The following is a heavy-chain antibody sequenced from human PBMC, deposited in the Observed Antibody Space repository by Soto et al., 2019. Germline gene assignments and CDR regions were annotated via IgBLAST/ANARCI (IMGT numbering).Heavy chain of an antibody. Sequence: ASVKVSCKASGYTFTGYYMHWVRQAPGQGLEWMGWINPNSGDTNYAQKFQGWVTMTRDTSISTAYMELSRLRSDDTAVYYCARGENSSSWYAFDIWGQGTMVTISS. CDR2: INPNSGDT. CDR1: GYTFTGYY. CDR3: ARGENSSSWYAFDI. J-gene: IGHJ3*02. D-gene: IGHD6-13*01. V-gene: IGHV1-2*04.